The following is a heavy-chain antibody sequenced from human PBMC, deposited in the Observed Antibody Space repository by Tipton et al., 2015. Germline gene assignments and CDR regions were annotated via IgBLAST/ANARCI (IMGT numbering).Heavy chain of an antibody. V-gene: IGHV4-4*07. Sequence: SLTCTVSGGSISSYYWSWIRQPPGKGLEWIGRIYSSGNTYYNPSFKSRVTMSVDTSKNQFSLKLYFVTAADTAMYYCARAGYNGPYFDSWGQGTLVTVSS. CDR3: ARAGYNGPYFDS. D-gene: IGHD5-12*01. J-gene: IGHJ4*02. CDR2: IYSSGNT. CDR1: GGSISSYY.